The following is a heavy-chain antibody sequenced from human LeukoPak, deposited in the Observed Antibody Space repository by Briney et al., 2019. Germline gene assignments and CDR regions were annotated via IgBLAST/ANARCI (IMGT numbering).Heavy chain of an antibody. CDR3: ARAPTGYGDYEGGWFDP. J-gene: IGHJ5*02. CDR1: GFTFTSYG. Sequence: GGSLRLSCVASGFTFTSYGMHWVRQAPGKGLEGVALIRHDGNDKYYAETVKGRFTISRDNSNNTLYLQMNTLRAEDTAMYYCARAPTGYGDYEGGWFDPWGQGTLVTVSS. D-gene: IGHD4-17*01. V-gene: IGHV3-30*02. CDR2: IRHDGNDK.